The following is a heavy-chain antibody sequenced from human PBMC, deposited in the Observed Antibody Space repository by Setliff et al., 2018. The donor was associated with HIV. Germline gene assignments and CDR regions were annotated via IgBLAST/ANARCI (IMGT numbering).Heavy chain of an antibody. V-gene: IGHV4-39*07. J-gene: IGHJ3*02. CDR1: GGSISSISYY. CDR3: ARLSSSGWSHDAFDM. CDR2: IYYSGNT. Sequence: PSETLSLTCSVSGGSISSISYYWGWIRQPPGKGLEWIGNIYYSGNTYYNPSLKSRVTISVDKSKNQFSLKLSSVTAADTAVYYCARLSSSGWSHDAFDMWGQGTMVTVS. D-gene: IGHD6-19*01.